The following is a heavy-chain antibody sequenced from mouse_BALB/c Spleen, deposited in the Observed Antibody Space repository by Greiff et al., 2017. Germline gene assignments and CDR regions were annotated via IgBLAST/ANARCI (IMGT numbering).Heavy chain of an antibody. J-gene: IGHJ1*01. CDR1: GYTFTSYY. CDR3: ARGLLRYGWYFDV. V-gene: IGHV1S56*01. D-gene: IGHD1-1*01. CDR2: IYPGNVNT. Sequence: VQLQQSGPELVKPGASVRISCKASGYTFTSYYIHWVKQRPGQGLEWIGWIYPGNVNTKYNEKFKGKATLTADKSSSTAYMQLSSLTSEDSAVYFCARGLLRYGWYFDVWGAGTTVTVSS.